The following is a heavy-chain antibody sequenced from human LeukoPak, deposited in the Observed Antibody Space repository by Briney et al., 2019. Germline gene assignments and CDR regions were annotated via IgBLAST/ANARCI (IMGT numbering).Heavy chain of an antibody. V-gene: IGHV3-23*01. D-gene: IGHD5-18*01. CDR1: GFTFSSYS. Sequence: GGSLRLSCAASGFTFSSYSMNWVRQAPGKGLEWVSTLSGSGDSTFYADSVKGRFTISRDNSKNTLYLQMNSLRAEDTAVYYCAKGNFYGYSEGYYDHWGQGTLVTVSS. CDR3: AKGNFYGYSEGYYDH. CDR2: LSGSGDST. J-gene: IGHJ4*02.